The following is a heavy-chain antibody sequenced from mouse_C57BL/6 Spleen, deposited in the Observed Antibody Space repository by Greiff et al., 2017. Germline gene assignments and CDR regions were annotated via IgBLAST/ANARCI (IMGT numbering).Heavy chain of an antibody. CDR1: GYTFTSYW. J-gene: IGHJ2*01. V-gene: IGHV1-7*01. CDR3: ARELIYYGNYESLYYFDY. D-gene: IGHD2-1*01. Sequence: QVQLQQSGAELAKPGASVKLSCKASGYTFTSYWMHWVKQRPGQGLEWIGYINPSSGYTKYNQKFKDKATLTADKSSSTAYMQLSSLTYEDSAVYYCARELIYYGNYESLYYFDYWGQGTTLTVSS. CDR2: INPSSGYT.